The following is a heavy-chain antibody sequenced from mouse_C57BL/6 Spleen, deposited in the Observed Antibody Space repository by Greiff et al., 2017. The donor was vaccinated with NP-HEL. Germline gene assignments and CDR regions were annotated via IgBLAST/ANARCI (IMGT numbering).Heavy chain of an antibody. Sequence: EVQVVESGPGLVKPSQSLSLTCSVTGYSITSGYYWNWIRQFPGNKLEWMGYISYDGSNNYNPSLKNRISITRDTSKNQFFLKLNSVTTEDTATYYCARDDYLYYYAMDYWGQGTSVTVSS. V-gene: IGHV3-6*01. J-gene: IGHJ4*01. CDR1: GYSITSGYY. D-gene: IGHD2-4*01. CDR3: ARDDYLYYYAMDY. CDR2: ISYDGSN.